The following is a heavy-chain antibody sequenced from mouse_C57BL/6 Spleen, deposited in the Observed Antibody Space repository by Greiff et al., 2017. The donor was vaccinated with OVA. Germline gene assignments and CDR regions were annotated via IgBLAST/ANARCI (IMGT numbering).Heavy chain of an antibody. D-gene: IGHD1-1*01. Sequence: VKLMESGAELARPGASVKLSCKASGYTFTSYGISWVKQRTGQGLEWIGEIYPRSGNTYYNEKFKGKATLTADKSSSTAYMELRSLTSEDSAVYFCARPPLITTVVATSDYWGQGTTLTVSS. CDR2: IYPRSGNT. CDR1: GYTFTSYG. V-gene: IGHV1-81*01. J-gene: IGHJ2*01. CDR3: ARPPLITTVVATSDY.